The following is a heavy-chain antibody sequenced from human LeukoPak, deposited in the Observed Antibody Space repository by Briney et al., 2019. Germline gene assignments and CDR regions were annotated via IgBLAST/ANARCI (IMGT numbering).Heavy chain of an antibody. D-gene: IGHD3-10*01. V-gene: IGHV4-59*01. CDR2: IYYSGST. J-gene: IGHJ4*02. CDR1: GGSISSYY. Sequence: PSETLSLTCTVSGGSISSYYWSWIRQPPGQGLEWIGYIYYSGSTNYNPSLKSRVTISVDTSKNQFSLKLSSVTAADTAVYYCARSQLWFGELLPYFDYWGQGTLVTVSS. CDR3: ARSQLWFGELLPYFDY.